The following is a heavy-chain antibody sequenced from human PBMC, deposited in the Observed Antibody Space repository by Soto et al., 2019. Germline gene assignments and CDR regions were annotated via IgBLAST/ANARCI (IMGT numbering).Heavy chain of an antibody. CDR1: GGSISSYY. CDR2: IYYSGST. CDR3: AREVVVADPHWFDP. V-gene: IGHV4-59*01. D-gene: IGHD2-15*01. J-gene: IGHJ5*02. Sequence: KPSETLSLTCTVSGGSISSYYWSWIRQPPGKGLEWIGYIYYSGSTNYNPSLKSRVAISVDTSKNQFSLKLSSVTAADTAVYYCAREVVVADPHWFDPWGQGTLVTVSS.